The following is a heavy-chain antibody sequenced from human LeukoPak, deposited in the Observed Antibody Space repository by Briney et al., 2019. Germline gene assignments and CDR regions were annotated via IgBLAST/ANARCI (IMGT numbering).Heavy chain of an antibody. CDR3: ARDRVGSARYDY. CDR1: GFTFSSYS. Sequence: GGSLRLSCAASGFTFSSYSMNWVRQAAGKGLEWVSSISSSSSYIYYADSVKGRFTISRDNAKNSLYLQMNSLRAEDTAVYYCARDRVGSARYDYWGQGTLVTVSS. CDR2: ISSSSSYI. D-gene: IGHD3-10*01. J-gene: IGHJ4*02. V-gene: IGHV3-21*01.